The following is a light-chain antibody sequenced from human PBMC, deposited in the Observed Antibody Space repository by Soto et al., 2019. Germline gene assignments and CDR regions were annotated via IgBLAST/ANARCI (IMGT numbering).Light chain of an antibody. Sequence: QSALTQPPSASGTPGQRVTIPCSGSDSNIGSNTVNCYQHLPAMAPNLLTHSNDHRPSGVAARFSGSKSGTSASLAISGLQSDDEADYYCGTWDDVLNGWVFGGGTKLTVL. V-gene: IGLV1-44*01. CDR2: SND. CDR3: GTWDDVLNGWV. J-gene: IGLJ3*02. CDR1: DSNIGSNT.